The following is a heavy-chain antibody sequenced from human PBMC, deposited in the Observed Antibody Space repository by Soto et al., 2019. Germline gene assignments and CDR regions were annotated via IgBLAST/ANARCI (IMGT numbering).Heavy chain of an antibody. D-gene: IGHD6-19*01. CDR1: GYPYTNSY. CDR2: SHPNTGGI. V-gene: IGHV1-2*02. Sequence: QVQLVQSGAEVRKPGASVKVSCKASGYPYTNSYMHWVRQAPGQGLEGMGWSHPNTGGINYAQKFQGRVTMTRDTSVSTVYMELNRLTSDDTAIYFCASDFRTRGWFRQAGNFAMDVWGQGTTVTVS. CDR3: ASDFRTRGWFRQAGNFAMDV. J-gene: IGHJ6*02.